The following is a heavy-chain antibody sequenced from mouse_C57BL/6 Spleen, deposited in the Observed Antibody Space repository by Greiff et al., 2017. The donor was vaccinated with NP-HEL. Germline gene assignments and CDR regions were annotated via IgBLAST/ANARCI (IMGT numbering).Heavy chain of an antibody. J-gene: IGHJ2*01. CDR2: INPNTGGT. CDR3: AREHEGDYDN. Sequence: EVQLQQSGPELVQPGASVKIPCKASGYTFTDYNMDWVKPSHGKSLEWIGDINPNTGGTIYNQKFKGKATFTVDKSSSTAYMELRSLTSGDTAVYYCAREHEGDYDNWSQGTTLTVAS. CDR1: GYTFTDYN. V-gene: IGHV1-18*01. D-gene: IGHD2-13*01.